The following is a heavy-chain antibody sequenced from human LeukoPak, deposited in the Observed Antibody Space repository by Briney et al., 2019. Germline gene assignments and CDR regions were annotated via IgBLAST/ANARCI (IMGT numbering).Heavy chain of an antibody. CDR3: ARVMTTATTWAFDI. D-gene: IGHD4-17*01. CDR1: GYSISSGYY. Sequence: SETLSLTCTISGYSISSGYYWGWIRQPPGKGLEWIASIYHGGNTFYNPSLKSRVTISVDTPKNQFSLKLSSVTAADTAVYYRARVMTTATTWAFDIWGQGTMVTVSS. CDR2: IYHGGNT. V-gene: IGHV4-38-2*02. J-gene: IGHJ3*02.